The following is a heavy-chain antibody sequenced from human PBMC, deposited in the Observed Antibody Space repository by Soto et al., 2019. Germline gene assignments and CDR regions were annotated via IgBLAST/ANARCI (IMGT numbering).Heavy chain of an antibody. V-gene: IGHV3-23*01. Sequence: EVQLLESGGGLVQPGGSLRLSCAASGLTFSSYAMSWVRQAPGKGLEWVSAISGSGGSTYYADSVKGRFTISRDNSKNTLYLQMNSLRAEDTAVYYCAKYWFLEVGPFDYWGQGTLVTVSS. CDR2: ISGSGGST. D-gene: IGHD3-10*01. J-gene: IGHJ4*02. CDR1: GLTFSSYA. CDR3: AKYWFLEVGPFDY.